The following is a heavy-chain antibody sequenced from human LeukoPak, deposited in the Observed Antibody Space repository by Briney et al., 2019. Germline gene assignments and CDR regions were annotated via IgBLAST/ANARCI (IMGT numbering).Heavy chain of an antibody. CDR2: INHSGST. Sequence: SETLSLTCAVYGGSFSGYYWSWSRQPPPKGLELKGEINHSGSTNYNPYLKSRVPISVDTSKNQFSLKLSSVPAAAAGVYYCARAAAGPGSLYWFDPWGQGTLVTVSS. CDR3: ARAAAGPGSLYWFDP. CDR1: GGSFSGYY. V-gene: IGHV4-34*01. J-gene: IGHJ5*02. D-gene: IGHD3-10*01.